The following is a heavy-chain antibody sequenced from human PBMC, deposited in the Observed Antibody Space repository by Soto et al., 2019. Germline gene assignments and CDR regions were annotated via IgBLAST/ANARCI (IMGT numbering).Heavy chain of an antibody. CDR2: ISYDGNNI. Sequence: QVQLVESGGGVVQPGRSLRLSCAASGYTFSIHAMHWVRQAPGKGLESVAVISYDGNNIVYADSVKGRFTISRDNSENTLSLQMNRLREEDTGVYYCARRDSYGGPNNCGMDVWGQGTTVTV. CDR3: ARRDSYGGPNNCGMDV. D-gene: IGHD5-18*01. J-gene: IGHJ6*02. CDR1: GYTFSIHA. V-gene: IGHV3-30-3*01.